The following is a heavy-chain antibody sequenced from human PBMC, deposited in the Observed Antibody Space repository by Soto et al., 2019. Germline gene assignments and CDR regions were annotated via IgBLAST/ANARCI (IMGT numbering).Heavy chain of an antibody. V-gene: IGHV3-30-3*01. D-gene: IGHD3-10*01. Sequence: GGSLRLSCAASGFTFSSYAMHWVRQAPGKGLEWVAVVSYDGSNKYYADSVKGRFTISRDNSMNTLYLLMNSLRPEDTAVYYCARVAGSGSYYLVWYFDYWGQGTLVTVSS. CDR1: GFTFSSYA. CDR2: VSYDGSNK. CDR3: ARVAGSGSYYLVWYFDY. J-gene: IGHJ4*02.